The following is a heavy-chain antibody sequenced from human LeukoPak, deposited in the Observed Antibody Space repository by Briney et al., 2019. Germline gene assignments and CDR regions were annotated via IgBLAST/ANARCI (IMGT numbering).Heavy chain of an antibody. CDR2: ISGSGGST. V-gene: IGHV3-23*01. J-gene: IGHJ4*02. CDR3: AKESEVVTLYDY. CDR1: GFTLSSYA. D-gene: IGHD3-22*01. Sequence: GGSLRLSCAASGFTLSSYAMSWVRQAPGKGLEWVSAISGSGGSTYYADSVKGRFTISRDNSKNTLYLQMNSLRAEGTAVYYCAKESEVVTLYDYWGQGTLVTVSS.